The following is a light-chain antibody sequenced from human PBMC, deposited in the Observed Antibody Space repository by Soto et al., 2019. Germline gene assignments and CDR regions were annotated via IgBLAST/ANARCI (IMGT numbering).Light chain of an antibody. CDR2: QDN. Sequence: SYELTQPPSVSVSPGQTASITCSGDKLGDKYACWYQQKPGQSPVLVIYQDNKRPSGIPERFSGSNSGNTATLTISGTQTMDEADYYCQAWDSNTGIFGGGTKLTVL. J-gene: IGLJ2*01. CDR1: KLGDKY. V-gene: IGLV3-1*01. CDR3: QAWDSNTGI.